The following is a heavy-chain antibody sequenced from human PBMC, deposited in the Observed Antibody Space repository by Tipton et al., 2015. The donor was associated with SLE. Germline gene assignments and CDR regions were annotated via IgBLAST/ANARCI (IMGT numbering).Heavy chain of an antibody. V-gene: IGHV4-59*01. J-gene: IGHJ4*02. CDR1: GGSISSYY. Sequence: TLSLTCTVSGGSISSYYWSWIRQPPGKGLEWIGYIYYSGSTNYNPSLKSRVTISVDTSKNQFSLKLSSVTAADTAVYYCARDGYSYPFDYWGRGTLVTVSS. CDR3: ARDGYSYPFDY. D-gene: IGHD5-18*01. CDR2: IYYSGST.